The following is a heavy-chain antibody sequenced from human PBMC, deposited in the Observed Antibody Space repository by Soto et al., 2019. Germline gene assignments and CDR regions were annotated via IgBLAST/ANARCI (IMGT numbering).Heavy chain of an antibody. Sequence: PSETLSLTCAVYGGSFSGYYWSWIRQPPGKGLEWIGEINHSGSTNYNPSLKSRVTISVDTSKNQFSLKLSSVTAADTAVYYCARGRYYYGSGSYYNSFRPPREYYFDYWGQGTLVTVSS. CDR3: ARGRYYYGSGSYYNSFRPPREYYFDY. V-gene: IGHV4-34*01. J-gene: IGHJ4*02. CDR2: INHSGST. D-gene: IGHD3-10*01. CDR1: GGSFSGYY.